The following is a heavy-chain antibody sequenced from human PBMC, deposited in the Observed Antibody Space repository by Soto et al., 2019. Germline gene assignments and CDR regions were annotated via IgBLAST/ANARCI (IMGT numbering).Heavy chain of an antibody. CDR3: AKGGRLMAYPEHGYYYYYYMDV. Sequence: PGGSLRLSCAASGFTFSSYAMSWVRQAPGKGLEWVSAISGSGGSTYYADSVKGRFTISRDNSKNTLYLQMNSLRAEDTAVYYCAKGGRLMAYPEHGYYYYYYMDVWGKGTTVTVSS. V-gene: IGHV3-23*01. CDR2: ISGSGGST. D-gene: IGHD2-8*01. J-gene: IGHJ6*03. CDR1: GFTFSSYA.